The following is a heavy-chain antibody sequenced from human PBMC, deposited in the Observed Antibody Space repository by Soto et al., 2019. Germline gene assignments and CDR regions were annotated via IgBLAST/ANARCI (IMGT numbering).Heavy chain of an antibody. CDR2: IIPIFGTA. V-gene: IGHV1-69*01. D-gene: IGHD3-22*01. CDR3: ARGEKNYYESSGYYDFDY. CDR1: GGTFSSYA. Sequence: QVQLVQSGAEVKKPGSSVKVSCTASGGTFSSYAISWVRQAPGQGLEWMGGIIPIFGTANYAQKLQGRVTITADESTSTAYMELSSLRAEDTAVYYCARGEKNYYESSGYYDFDYWGQGTLVTVSS. J-gene: IGHJ4*02.